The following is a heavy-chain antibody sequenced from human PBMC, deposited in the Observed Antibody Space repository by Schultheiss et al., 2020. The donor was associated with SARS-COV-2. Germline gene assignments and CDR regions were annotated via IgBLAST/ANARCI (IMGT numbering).Heavy chain of an antibody. J-gene: IGHJ6*02. CDR1: GFTFSSYG. V-gene: IGHV3-30*18. CDR3: AKETRFPERYYYYGMDV. D-gene: IGHD1-14*01. Sequence: GGSLRLSCAASGFTFSSYGMHWVRQAPGKGLEWVAVISYDGSNKYYADSVKGRFTISRDNSKNTLYLQMNSLRAEDTAVYYCAKETRFPERYYYYGMDVWGQGTTVTVAS. CDR2: ISYDGSNK.